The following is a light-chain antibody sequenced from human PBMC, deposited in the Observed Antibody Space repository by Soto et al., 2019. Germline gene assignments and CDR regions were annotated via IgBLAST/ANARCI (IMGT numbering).Light chain of an antibody. J-gene: IGKJ3*01. Sequence: DIQMTQSPSSLCASLGDRVTITCRASQSISSYLNWYQQKPGKAPKLLIYAASSLQSGVPSRFSGSGSGTDFNLTIISLQPEDFATYYCQLRYSTTPAFGPGTKVDIK. V-gene: IGKV1-39*01. CDR3: QLRYSTTPA. CDR1: QSISSY. CDR2: AAS.